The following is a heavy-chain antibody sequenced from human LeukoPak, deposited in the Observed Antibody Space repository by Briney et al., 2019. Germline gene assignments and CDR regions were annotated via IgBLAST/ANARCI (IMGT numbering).Heavy chain of an antibody. J-gene: IGHJ5*02. V-gene: IGHV1-18*01. D-gene: IGHD5-18*01. CDR3: ARGPVDTAMAANWYRFDP. Sequence: ASVKVSCKASGYTFNRYGISWVRQAPGQGLEWMGWIGSYNGNTNYAQKLQGRVTMTTDTSTSTAYMELRSLRSDDTAVYYCARGPVDTAMAANWYRFDPWGQGTLVTVSS. CDR1: GYTFNRYG. CDR2: IGSYNGNT.